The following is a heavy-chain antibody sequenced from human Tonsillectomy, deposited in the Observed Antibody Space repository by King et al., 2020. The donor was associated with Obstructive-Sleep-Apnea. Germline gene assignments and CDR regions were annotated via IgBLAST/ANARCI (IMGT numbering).Heavy chain of an antibody. CDR3: AKLFSWEPDY. V-gene: IGHV4-59*08. J-gene: IGHJ4*02. D-gene: IGHD1-26*01. CDR2: IYYCGIT. CDR1: GGSISSYY. Sequence: VQLQESGPGLVKPSETLSLTCTVSGGSISSYYWSWIRQPPRKGLEWIWYIYYCGITHYNPTLKSRVTISVDTSKNQFALKLSSVIAADTAGYYCAKLFSWEPDYWGQGTLVTVSS.